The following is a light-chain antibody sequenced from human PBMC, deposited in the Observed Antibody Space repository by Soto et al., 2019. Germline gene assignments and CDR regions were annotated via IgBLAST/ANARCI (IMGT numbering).Light chain of an antibody. Sequence: EIVMTQSPATLSVSPGERATLSCRASQSVPDNCLAWYQQKPGQAPRLLIYGASSRATGIPDRFSGSGSGTDFTLTISRLEPEDFAVYYCQQYGSSITFGQGTRLEIK. CDR2: GAS. J-gene: IGKJ5*01. V-gene: IGKV3-20*01. CDR3: QQYGSSIT. CDR1: QSVPDNC.